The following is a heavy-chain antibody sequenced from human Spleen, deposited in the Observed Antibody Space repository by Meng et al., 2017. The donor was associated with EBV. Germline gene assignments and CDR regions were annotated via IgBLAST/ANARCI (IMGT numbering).Heavy chain of an antibody. J-gene: IGHJ4*02. D-gene: IGHD5-18*01. CDR3: ATSRGNTYGTTFDH. CDR1: GGSITSGADY. CDR2: IHNSGNT. Sequence: QGSGPGLGKPSQTLSLTGAVSGGSITSGADYWGWIRQPPGRGLEWIGYIHNSGNTYFNPSLKSRVTISMDTSKKQFSLNLSSVTAADTAVYYCATSRGNTYGTTFDHWGQGTLVTVSS. V-gene: IGHV4-30-4*01.